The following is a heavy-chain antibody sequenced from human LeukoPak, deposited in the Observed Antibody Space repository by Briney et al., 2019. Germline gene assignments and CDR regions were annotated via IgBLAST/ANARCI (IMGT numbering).Heavy chain of an antibody. CDR1: AFTFSNAW. J-gene: IGHJ1*01. CDR2: IRSETDGGTP. V-gene: IGHV3-15*01. Sequence: GGSLRLSCAASAFTFSNAWMDRVRQAPGKGLEWVGHIRSETDGGTPDYAAPVKGRFTISRDDSKNTLNLQMNSLKTEDTSVYDCTTAAFHCGQGTLVTVSS. CDR3: TTAAFH. D-gene: IGHD6-25*01.